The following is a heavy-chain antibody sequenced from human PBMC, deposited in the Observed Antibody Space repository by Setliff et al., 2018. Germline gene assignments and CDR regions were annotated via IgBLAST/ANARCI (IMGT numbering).Heavy chain of an antibody. CDR2: VYYSGST. CDR3: ARQTTMATVYRWTGYFDY. J-gene: IGHJ4*01. Sequence: PSETLSLTCTVSGGSVSNGDYYWGWIRQSPGKGLEWIGSVYYSGSTYDNPSLKSRVSISVDTSKNQFSLTLGSVTAADTGIYYCARQTTMATVYRWTGYFDYWGHGSLVTVSS. CDR1: GGSVSNGDYY. V-gene: IGHV4-39*01. D-gene: IGHD4-4*01.